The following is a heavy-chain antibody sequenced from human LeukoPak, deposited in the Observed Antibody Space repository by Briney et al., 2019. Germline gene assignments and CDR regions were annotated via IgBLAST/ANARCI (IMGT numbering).Heavy chain of an antibody. CDR3: ARDIARARLDV. Sequence: PGGSLRLSCAASGFTFSSYWMHWVRQAPGKGLVWVSRINTDGSSTSYADSVKGRFTISRDSAKNTLYLQMNSLRAEDTAVYYCARDIARARLDVWGQGTTVTVSS. CDR2: INTDGSST. V-gene: IGHV3-74*01. J-gene: IGHJ6*02. D-gene: IGHD2-21*01. CDR1: GFTFSSYW.